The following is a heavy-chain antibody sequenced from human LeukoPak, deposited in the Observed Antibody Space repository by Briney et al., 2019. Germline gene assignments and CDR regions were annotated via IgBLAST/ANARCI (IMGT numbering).Heavy chain of an antibody. V-gene: IGHV3-21*01. J-gene: IGHJ4*02. D-gene: IGHD5-24*01. CDR3: ARVTGGYNLVDY. CDR2: ISSSSNYI. Sequence: GGSLRLSCAASEFIFSSFSMNWVRQAPGKGLEWVSFISSSSNYIYYADSVKGRFIISRDNVKNSLFLQMNSLRAEDTGVYYCARVTGGYNLVDYWGQGTLVTVSS. CDR1: EFIFSSFS.